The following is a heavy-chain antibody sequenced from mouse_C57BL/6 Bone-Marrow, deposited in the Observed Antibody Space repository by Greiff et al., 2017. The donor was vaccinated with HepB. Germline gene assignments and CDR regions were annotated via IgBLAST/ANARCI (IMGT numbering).Heavy chain of an antibody. J-gene: IGHJ2*01. V-gene: IGHV1-39*01. CDR1: GYSFTDYN. D-gene: IGHD1-1*01. Sequence: EVKVVESGPELVKPGASVKISCKASGYSFTDYNMNWVKQSNGKSLEWIGVINPNYGTTSYNQKFKGKATLTVDQSSSTAYMQLNSLTSEDSAVYYCARYYYGSSVFDYWGQGTTLTVSS. CDR3: ARYYYGSSVFDY. CDR2: INPNYGTT.